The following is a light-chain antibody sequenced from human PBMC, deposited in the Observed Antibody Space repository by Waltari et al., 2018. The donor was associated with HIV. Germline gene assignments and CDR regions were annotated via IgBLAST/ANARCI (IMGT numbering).Light chain of an antibody. Sequence: QSVLPQPPSVSGAPGQRVALACTGRSPHIGDGYDVHWYQQTPGTAPIPLITGNKNRPSGVPDRFSASKSGTSASLAITGLQPEDEADYFCQSYDSTLNAAVVFGGGTKLTVL. CDR3: QSYDSTLNAAVV. V-gene: IGLV1-40*01. CDR2: GNK. CDR1: SPHIGDGYD. J-gene: IGLJ2*01.